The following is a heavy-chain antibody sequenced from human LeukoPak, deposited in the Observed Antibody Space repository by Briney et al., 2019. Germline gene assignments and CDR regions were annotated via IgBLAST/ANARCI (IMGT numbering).Heavy chain of an antibody. D-gene: IGHD1-14*01. CDR3: AKTMEGHLNDP. CDR1: GYMFTFYG. CDR2: ISPHNGQT. Sequence: ASVKVSCKASGYMFTFYGITWVRQAPGQGLEWMGWISPHNGQTLYAQEVQDRLIMTTDASTTTAYMDLRSLRSDDTAVYYCAKTMEGHLNDPWGQGTLVTVSS. V-gene: IGHV1-18*01. J-gene: IGHJ5*02.